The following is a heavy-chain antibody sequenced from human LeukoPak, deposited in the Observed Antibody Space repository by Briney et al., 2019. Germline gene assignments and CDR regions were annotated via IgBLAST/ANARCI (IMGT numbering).Heavy chain of an antibody. D-gene: IGHD6-19*01. CDR2: IYDGGIT. CDR3: AKAGNGMGPGSGWYGYYYGMDV. Sequence: GGSLRLSCAASGFTVSTKFMSWVRQAPGKGLEWVSVIYDGGITYYADSVKGRFTISGDNSKNMLFLQMNSLRAEDTAVYYCAKAGNGMGPGSGWYGYYYGMDVWGQGTTVTVSS. CDR1: GFTVSTKF. V-gene: IGHV3-66*01. J-gene: IGHJ6*02.